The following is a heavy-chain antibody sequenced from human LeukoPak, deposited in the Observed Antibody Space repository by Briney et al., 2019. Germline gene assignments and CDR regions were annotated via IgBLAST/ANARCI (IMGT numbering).Heavy chain of an antibody. CDR3: ARDQGYSSGWSDRFDY. J-gene: IGHJ4*02. D-gene: IGHD6-19*01. V-gene: IGHV6-1*01. Sequence: SQTLSLTCAIPGDSVSSNSAAWNWIRQSPSRGLEWLGRTYYRSKWYNDYAVSVKSRITINPDTSKNQFSLQLNSVTPEDTAVYYCARDQGYSSGWSDRFDYWGQGTLVTVSS. CDR1: GDSVSSNSAA. CDR2: TYYRSKWYN.